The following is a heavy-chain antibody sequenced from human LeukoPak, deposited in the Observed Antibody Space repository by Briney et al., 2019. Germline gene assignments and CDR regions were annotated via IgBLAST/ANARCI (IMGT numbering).Heavy chain of an antibody. CDR3: ARDGEAVAGTPIDY. CDR2: ISWNSGTT. D-gene: IGHD6-19*01. J-gene: IGHJ4*02. V-gene: IGHV3-9*01. CDR1: GFTFDDYP. Sequence: SLRLSCAASGFTFDDYPMHWDRHAPGKGLEWVSTISWNSGTTGYADFVKGRFTIARDNAKNSLYLQMNSLRAEDTAVYYCARDGEAVAGTPIDYWGQGTLVTVSS.